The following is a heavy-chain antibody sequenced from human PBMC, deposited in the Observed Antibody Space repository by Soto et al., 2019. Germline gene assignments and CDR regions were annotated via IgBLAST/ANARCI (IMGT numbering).Heavy chain of an antibody. D-gene: IGHD3-10*01. CDR2: IYSDGSS. Sequence: EVQLVESGGGLVQPGGSLRLSCAASGFTVSNNYMNWVHQAPGKGLEWVSAIYSDGSSYYADSGKGRFTISRDNSKNTLYLQMNSLRAEDTAVYYCARDWSYFGYFDQWGQGTLVTVSS. CDR1: GFTVSNNY. V-gene: IGHV3-66*01. J-gene: IGHJ4*02. CDR3: ARDWSYFGYFDQ.